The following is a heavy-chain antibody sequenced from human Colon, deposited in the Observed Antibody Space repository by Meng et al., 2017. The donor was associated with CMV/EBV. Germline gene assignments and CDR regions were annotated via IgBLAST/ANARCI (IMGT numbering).Heavy chain of an antibody. Sequence: ASVKVSCKASGYTFTSYDINWVRQATGQGLEWMGWMNPNSGNTGYAQKFQGRVTITRNTSIGTAYMELSSLRSEDTAVYYCARVSCSSTSCFLYYFDYWGQGTLVTVSS. V-gene: IGHV1-8*03. CDR1: GYTFTSYD. CDR3: ARVSCSSTSCFLYYFDY. J-gene: IGHJ4*02. CDR2: MNPNSGNT. D-gene: IGHD2-2*01.